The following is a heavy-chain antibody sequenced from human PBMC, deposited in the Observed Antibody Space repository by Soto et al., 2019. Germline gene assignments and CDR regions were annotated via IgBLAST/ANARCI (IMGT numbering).Heavy chain of an antibody. Sequence: DVQFEESGGGLVQPGGSLRLSCAASGFILSNYWMVWVRQAPGKGLEWVANIRQDGNEKYYVGSVRGRFTISRDNTRNSVSLQMNSLRAEDTAVYYCARAPYYDVYLDYWGQGTPVTVSS. CDR3: ARAPYYDVYLDY. CDR1: GFILSNYW. CDR2: IRQDGNEK. D-gene: IGHD3-16*01. J-gene: IGHJ4*02. V-gene: IGHV3-7*03.